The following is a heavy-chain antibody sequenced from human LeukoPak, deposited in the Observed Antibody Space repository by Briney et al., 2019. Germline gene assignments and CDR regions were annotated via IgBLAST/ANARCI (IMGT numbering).Heavy chain of an antibody. D-gene: IGHD6-13*01. CDR2: ISGSGDST. Sequence: GGSLRLSCAASGFTFSNYAMTWVRQAPGMGLEWVSRISGSGDSTYYADSVKGRFTISRDNSKNTLYLQMDSLRVEDTVIYYCAKVGIAGPSRGGGYLDYWGQGTPVTVSS. V-gene: IGHV3-23*01. CDR1: GFTFSNYA. J-gene: IGHJ4*02. CDR3: AKVGIAGPSRGGGYLDY.